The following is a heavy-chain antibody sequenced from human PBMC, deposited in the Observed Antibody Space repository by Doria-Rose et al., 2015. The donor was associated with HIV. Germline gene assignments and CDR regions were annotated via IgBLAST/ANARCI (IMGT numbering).Heavy chain of an antibody. Sequence: QVQLQQWGAGLLKPSETLSLTCAVYGGSFSGYSWSWIRQPPGEGLEGIGEITHSETTNYTPSPKSRLTISVDTSRNQFSLKSNSVTAADTAVYYCASSDLTGDFGFHIWGQGTTVTVSS. V-gene: IGHV4-34*01. D-gene: IGHD7-27*01. J-gene: IGHJ3*02. CDR1: GGSFSGYS. CDR3: ASSDLTGDFGFHI. CDR2: ITHSETT.